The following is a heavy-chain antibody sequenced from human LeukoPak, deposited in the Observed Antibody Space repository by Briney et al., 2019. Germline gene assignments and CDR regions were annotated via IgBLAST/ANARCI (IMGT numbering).Heavy chain of an antibody. D-gene: IGHD6-13*01. J-gene: IGHJ4*02. CDR2: IDPNSGGT. V-gene: IGHV1-2*02. Sequence: ASVRVSCRTSGYTFTDYYLHWVRQAPGQGLEWMGRIDPNSGGTNYAQKFQVRVTVTRDTSISTVYMELSGLRSDDTAVYYCARVPGPYTTSRFDYWGQGTLVTVSS. CDR3: ARVPGPYTTSRFDY. CDR1: GYTFTDYY.